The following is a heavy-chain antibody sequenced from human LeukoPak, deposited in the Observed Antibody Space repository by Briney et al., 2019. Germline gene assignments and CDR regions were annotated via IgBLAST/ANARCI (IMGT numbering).Heavy chain of an antibody. CDR2: INPNSGGT. D-gene: IGHD6-13*01. CDR1: GYTFTGYY. J-gene: IGHJ6*03. CDR3: ARPPIAAAGPAWYYMDV. Sequence: ASVKVSCKASGYTFTGYYMHWVRQAPGQGLEWMGWINPNSGGTNYAQKFQGRVTMTRDTSISTAYMELSRLRSDDTAVYYCARPPIAAAGPAWYYMDVWGKGTTVTVSS. V-gene: IGHV1-2*02.